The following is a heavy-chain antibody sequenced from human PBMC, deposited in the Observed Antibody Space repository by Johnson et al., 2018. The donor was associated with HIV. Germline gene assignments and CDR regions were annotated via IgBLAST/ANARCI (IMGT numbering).Heavy chain of an antibody. CDR2: ISSAARTI. V-gene: IGHV3-11*04. Sequence: VQLVESGGGLVKPGASLRLSCAASGFSFSDYYMSWIRQAPGKGLEWVACISSAARTISYADSVKGRFTISRDNTKNSLFVQMDSLTVEDTAVYYCARGEQDAFDIWGQGTMVTVSS. CDR1: GFSFSDYY. CDR3: ARGEQDAFDI. D-gene: IGHD1-26*01. J-gene: IGHJ3*02.